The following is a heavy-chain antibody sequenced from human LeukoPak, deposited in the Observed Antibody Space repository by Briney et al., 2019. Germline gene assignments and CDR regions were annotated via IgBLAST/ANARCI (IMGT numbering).Heavy chain of an antibody. CDR2: INPNTGGT. CDR1: GYSFTDYY. V-gene: IGHV1-2*06. Sequence: ASVKVSCKTSGYSFTDYYLYWVRQAPGQGLEWMGRINPNTGGTHYTQRFHGRVTMTRDTSINTAYMELTGLTSDDTALYYCAKNLNVVEGGYGHFDNWGQGTLDTVSS. D-gene: IGHD3-16*01. J-gene: IGHJ4*02. CDR3: AKNLNVVEGGYGHFDN.